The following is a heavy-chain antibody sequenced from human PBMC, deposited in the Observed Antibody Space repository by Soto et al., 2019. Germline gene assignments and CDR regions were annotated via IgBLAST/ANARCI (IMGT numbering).Heavy chain of an antibody. CDR3: ARHRGFGELSHYGMDV. CDR1: GGSISSSSYS. Sequence: NPSETLSLTCTVSGGSISSSSYSWGWIRQPPGKGLEWIGSIYYSGRTYYNPSLKSRVTLSVDTSKNQFSRKLSSVSAADTAVYYCARHRGFGELSHYGMDVWGQGTTVTVSS. J-gene: IGHJ6*02. D-gene: IGHD3-10*01. V-gene: IGHV4-39*01. CDR2: IYYSGRT.